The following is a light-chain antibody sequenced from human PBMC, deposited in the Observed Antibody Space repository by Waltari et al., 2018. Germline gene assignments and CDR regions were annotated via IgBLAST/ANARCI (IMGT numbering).Light chain of an antibody. CDR3: LLHFHAAWV. Sequence: QTVVTQEPSMTVSPGGTVTLTCASSTGAVTSGHHPNWFQQQPGQAPRALIYSTNNKHSWTPARFSGSLLGGKAALTLSGVQPEDEADYYCLLHFHAAWVFGGGTKLTVL. CDR1: TGAVTSGHH. V-gene: IGLV7-43*01. CDR2: STN. J-gene: IGLJ3*02.